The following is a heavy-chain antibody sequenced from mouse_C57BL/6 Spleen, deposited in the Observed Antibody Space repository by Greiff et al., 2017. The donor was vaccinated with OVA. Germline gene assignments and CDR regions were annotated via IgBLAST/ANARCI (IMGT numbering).Heavy chain of an antibody. Sequence: QVQLQPSGPELVKPGASVKISCKASGYAFSSSWMNWVKQRPGKGLEWIGRIYPGDGDTNYNGKFKGKATLTADKSSSTAYMQLSSLPSEDSAVYFCANAYLDYWGQGTTLTVSS. CDR1: GYAFSSSW. CDR3: ANAYLDY. V-gene: IGHV1-82*01. CDR2: IYPGDGDT. J-gene: IGHJ2*01.